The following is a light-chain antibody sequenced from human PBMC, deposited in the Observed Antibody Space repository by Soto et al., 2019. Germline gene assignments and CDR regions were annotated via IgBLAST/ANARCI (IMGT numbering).Light chain of an antibody. CDR2: KAS. V-gene: IGKV1-5*03. Sequence: DIPLTQSPSSLSASFGDKVTITCRASQSIRSYLNWVQQKPGKAPKLLIYKASTLKSGVPSRFSGSGSGTEFTLTISSLQPDDFATYYCQHYNSYSEAFGQGTKVDIK. CDR1: QSIRSY. J-gene: IGKJ1*01. CDR3: QHYNSYSEA.